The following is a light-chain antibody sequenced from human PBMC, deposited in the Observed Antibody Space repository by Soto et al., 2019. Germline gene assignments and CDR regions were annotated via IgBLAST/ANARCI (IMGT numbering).Light chain of an antibody. Sequence: NFMLTQPHSVSESPGKTVTISCTRSSGSIASNYVQWYQQRPGSAPTTVIYEDNQRPSGVPDRFSGSIDSSSNSASLTISGLKTEEEADYYCQSHDISNPVVFGGGTKLTVL. CDR3: QSHDISNPVV. V-gene: IGLV6-57*04. CDR1: SGSIASNY. J-gene: IGLJ2*01. CDR2: EDN.